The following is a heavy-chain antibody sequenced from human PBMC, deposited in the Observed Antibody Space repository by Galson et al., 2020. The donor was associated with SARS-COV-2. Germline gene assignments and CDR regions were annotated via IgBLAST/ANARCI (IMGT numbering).Heavy chain of an antibody. CDR1: GGSISSYY. Sequence: SETLSLTCTVSGGSISSYYWSWIRQPPGKGLEWIGYIYNSGSTNYNPSLKSRVTISVDTSKNHFSLKLSSVTAADTAVYYCARENFGSGTRDAFDIWGQGTMVTVSS. J-gene: IGHJ3*02. CDR2: IYNSGST. D-gene: IGHD3-10*01. V-gene: IGHV4-59*01. CDR3: ARENFGSGTRDAFDI.